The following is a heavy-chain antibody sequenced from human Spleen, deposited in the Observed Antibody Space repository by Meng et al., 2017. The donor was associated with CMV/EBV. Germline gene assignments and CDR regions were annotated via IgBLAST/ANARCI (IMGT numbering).Heavy chain of an antibody. Sequence: SWAASGFTFRIYDMSWVRQAPGKGLEWVSAITGSGGITYYADSVKGRFTISRDNSKNTLYLQLKSLRPEDTAIYYCAKEGNLRYFDLWGRGTLVTVSS. CDR2: ITGSGGIT. CDR1: GFTFRIYD. J-gene: IGHJ2*01. CDR3: AKEGNLRYFDL. V-gene: IGHV3-23*01.